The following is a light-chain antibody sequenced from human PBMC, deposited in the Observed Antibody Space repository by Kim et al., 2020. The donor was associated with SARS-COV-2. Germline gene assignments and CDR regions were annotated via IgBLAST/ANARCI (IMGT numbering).Light chain of an antibody. V-gene: IGKV3-15*01. CDR2: GAS. CDR1: QSVRSN. J-gene: IGKJ1*01. CDR3: QQYNTWPQ. Sequence: SVSPGERLPLSCRASQSVRSNLAWYQQKPGQAPRLLIYGASTRATGIPARFSGSGSGTLFTLSISSLQSEDSAVYYCQQYNTWPQFGQGTKVDIK.